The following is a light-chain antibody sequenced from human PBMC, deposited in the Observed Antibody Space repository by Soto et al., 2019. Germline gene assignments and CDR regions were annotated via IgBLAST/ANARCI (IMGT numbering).Light chain of an antibody. J-gene: IGLJ1*01. CDR2: EVS. Sequence: QSALTQPASVSGSPGQSLTISCTGTSIDVGDHNFVSWYQQHPGKAPKLMIYEVSNRPSGVSNRFSGSKSGNTASLTISGLQAEDEADYYCTSYTSSSTYVFGTGTKVTVL. CDR3: TSYTSSSTYV. V-gene: IGLV2-14*01. CDR1: SIDVGDHNF.